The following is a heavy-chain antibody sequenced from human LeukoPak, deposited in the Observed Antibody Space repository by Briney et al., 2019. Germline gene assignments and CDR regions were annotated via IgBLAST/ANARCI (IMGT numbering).Heavy chain of an antibody. D-gene: IGHD3-10*01. Sequence: ASVKVSCKASGYTFTSYDINWVRQATGQGPEWMGWMSPNSGNTGYAQKFQGRVTMTRSTSMSTAYMELSSLRSEDTAVYYCARVAMGRGVAYLGFDPWGQGTLVTVSS. V-gene: IGHV1-8*01. J-gene: IGHJ5*02. CDR2: MSPNSGNT. CDR3: ARVAMGRGVAYLGFDP. CDR1: GYTFTSYD.